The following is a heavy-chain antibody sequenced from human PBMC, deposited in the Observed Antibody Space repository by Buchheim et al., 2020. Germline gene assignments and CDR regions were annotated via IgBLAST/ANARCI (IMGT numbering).Heavy chain of an antibody. Sequence: EVQLLESGGGLIQPGGSLRLSCAASGFSFCSYALSWVRQAPGKGLEWVSSFSGSSGTTYYADSVKGRFTISRDNSKNTLYLQMNSRRAGDTAVYYCAKETVTAGAGYYGMDVWGQGTT. J-gene: IGHJ6*01. D-gene: IGHD4-17*01. CDR2: FSGSSGTT. CDR3: AKETVTAGAGYYGMDV. CDR1: GFSFCSYA. V-gene: IGHV3-23*01.